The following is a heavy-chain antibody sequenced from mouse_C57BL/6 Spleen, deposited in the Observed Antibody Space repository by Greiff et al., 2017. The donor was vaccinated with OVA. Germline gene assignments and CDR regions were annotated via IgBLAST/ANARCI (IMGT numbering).Heavy chain of an antibody. D-gene: IGHD3-2*02. J-gene: IGHJ3*01. CDR1: GYSITSGYY. Sequence: EVQRVESGPGLVKPSQSLSLTCSVTGYSITSGYYWNWIRQFPGNKLEWMGYISYDGSNNYNPSLKNRISITRDTSKNQFFLKLNSVTTEDTATYFSARDSSGYHFAYWGQGTLVTVSA. CDR3: ARDSSGYHFAY. V-gene: IGHV3-6*01. CDR2: ISYDGSN.